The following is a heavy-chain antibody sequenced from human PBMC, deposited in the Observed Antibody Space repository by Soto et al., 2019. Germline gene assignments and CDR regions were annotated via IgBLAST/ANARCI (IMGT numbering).Heavy chain of an antibody. D-gene: IGHD3-10*01. CDR3: ARVGSYYYGSGSYYGSDY. CDR2: IYSGGST. CDR1: GFTVSSNY. Sequence: GGSLRLSCAASGFTVSSNYMSWVRQAPGKGLEWASVIYSGGSTYYADSVKGRFTISRDNSKNTLYLQMNSLRAEDTAVYYCARVGSYYYGSGSYYGSDYWGQGTLVTVSS. V-gene: IGHV3-53*01. J-gene: IGHJ4*02.